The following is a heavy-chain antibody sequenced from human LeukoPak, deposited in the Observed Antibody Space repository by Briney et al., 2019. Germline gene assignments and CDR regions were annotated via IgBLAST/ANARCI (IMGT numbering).Heavy chain of an antibody. Sequence: SETLSLTCTVSGASISSYYYNWIRQTAGRGLEWIGRLYISGSTDYNPSLKSRVTISVDTSKNQCSLRLSSVTDADTAVYFCARGRGYSYGYNWFDHWGQGTLVTVSS. V-gene: IGHV4-4*07. CDR2: LYISGST. D-gene: IGHD5-18*01. CDR3: ARGRGYSYGYNWFDH. CDR1: GASISSYY. J-gene: IGHJ5*02.